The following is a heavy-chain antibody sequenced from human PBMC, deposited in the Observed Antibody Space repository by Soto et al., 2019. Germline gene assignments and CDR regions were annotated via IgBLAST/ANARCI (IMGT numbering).Heavy chain of an antibody. CDR3: SNSPVGKIGSG. J-gene: IGHJ4*02. CDR2: ARNRAGSYTT. Sequence: EVQLVESGGGLAQPGGSLTLSCVGSGFSFSDHHMDWVRQAPGKGLEWVGRARNRAGSYTTEYAASVKGRFTISRDDSKNSLYVQMNSLKTEDTAVYYCSNSPVGKIGSGWGQGTLVTVSS. CDR1: GFSFSDHH. D-gene: IGHD6-13*01. V-gene: IGHV3-72*01.